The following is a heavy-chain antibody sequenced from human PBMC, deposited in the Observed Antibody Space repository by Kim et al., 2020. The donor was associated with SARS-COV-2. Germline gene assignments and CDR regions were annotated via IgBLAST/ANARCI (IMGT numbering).Heavy chain of an antibody. CDR3: AREVRQWLGRWGQGFDI. CDR1: GGSISSYY. J-gene: IGHJ3*02. Sequence: SETLSLTCTVSGGSISSYYWSWIRQPPGKGLEWIGYIYYSGSTNYNPSLKSRVTISVDTSKNQFSLKLSSVTAADTAVYYCAREVRQWLGRWGQGFDIWG. V-gene: IGHV4-59*12. D-gene: IGHD6-19*01. CDR2: IYYSGST.